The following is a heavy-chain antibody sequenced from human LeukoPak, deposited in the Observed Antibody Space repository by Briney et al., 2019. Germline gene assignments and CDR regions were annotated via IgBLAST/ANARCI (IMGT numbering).Heavy chain of an antibody. V-gene: IGHV3-30*02. CDR1: GFTFSSYA. D-gene: IGHD6-13*01. J-gene: IGHJ4*02. CDR3: ADPGPPLAAPPLHL. Sequence: PGGSLRLSCAASGFTFSSYAMSWVRQAPGKGLEWVAFIRYDGSNKYYADSVKGRFTISRDNSKNTLYLQMNSLRAEDTAVYYWADPGPPLAAPPLHLRGQGTLV. CDR2: IRYDGSNK.